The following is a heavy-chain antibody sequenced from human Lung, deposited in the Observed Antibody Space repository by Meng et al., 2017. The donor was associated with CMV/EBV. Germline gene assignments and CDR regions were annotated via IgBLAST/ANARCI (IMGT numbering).Heavy chain of an antibody. CDR2: ISAYNGNT. Sequence: ASVXVSXKASGYTFTSYGISWVRQAPGQGLEWMGWISAYNGNTNYAQKLQGRVTMTTDTSTSTAYMELRSLRSDDTAVYYCARVRYYDFWSGYFNGMDVWXQGTXVTVSS. CDR1: GYTFTSYG. J-gene: IGHJ6*02. CDR3: ARVRYYDFWSGYFNGMDV. V-gene: IGHV1-18*01. D-gene: IGHD3-3*01.